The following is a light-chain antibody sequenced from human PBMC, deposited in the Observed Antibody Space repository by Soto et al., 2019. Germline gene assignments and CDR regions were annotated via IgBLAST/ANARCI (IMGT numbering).Light chain of an antibody. Sequence: EIVMTQSPATLSVSPGERATVSYRASQSVSSNLAWYQQKPGQAPSLLIYGASSRATGIPDRFSGSGSGTDFTLTISSLQPDDFATYYCQQYNSYSRTFGQGTKVDNK. J-gene: IGKJ1*01. CDR3: QQYNSYSRT. V-gene: IGKV3D-15*01. CDR1: QSVSSN. CDR2: GAS.